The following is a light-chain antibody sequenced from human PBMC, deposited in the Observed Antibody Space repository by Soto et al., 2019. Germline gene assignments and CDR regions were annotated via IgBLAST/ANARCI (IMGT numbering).Light chain of an antibody. J-gene: IGKJ2*01. CDR2: AAS. V-gene: IGKV1-39*01. CDR3: QQSYSTPYT. CDR1: QSISSY. Sequence: DIQMTQSPPSLSAFVGDRVTITCRTSQSISSYLNWFQQKPGKAPKLLIYAASSLQSGVPSRFSGSGSGTDFTLTISSLQPEDFASYYCQQSYSTPYTFGQGTKVDIK.